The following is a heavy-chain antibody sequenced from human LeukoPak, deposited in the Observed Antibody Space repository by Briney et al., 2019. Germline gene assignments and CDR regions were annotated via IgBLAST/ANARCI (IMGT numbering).Heavy chain of an antibody. V-gene: IGHV4-34*01. D-gene: IGHD4-11*01. CDR2: INHSGST. J-gene: IGHJ5*02. CDR3: ARGHRTTVRFDP. Sequence: SETLSLTCAVYGGSFSGYYCSWIRQPPGKGLEWIGEINHSGSTNYSPSLKSRVTISVDTSKNQFSLKLSSVTAADTAVYYYARGHRTTVRFDPWGQGTLVTVSS. CDR1: GGSFSGYY.